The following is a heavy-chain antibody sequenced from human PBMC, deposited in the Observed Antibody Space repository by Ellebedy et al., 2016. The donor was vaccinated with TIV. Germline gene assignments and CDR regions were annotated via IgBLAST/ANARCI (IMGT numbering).Heavy chain of an antibody. Sequence: MPSETLSLTCTVSGGSISSYFRSWIRQPPGKGLECMGYIYNSGSTNYNPSLKSRVTISVDTSKHQFSLKLNSVTAADTAVYYCARDLRGTFWGQGTLVTVSS. CDR1: GGSISSYF. CDR3: ARDLRGTF. V-gene: IGHV4-59*01. D-gene: IGHD1-26*01. CDR2: IYNSGST. J-gene: IGHJ4*02.